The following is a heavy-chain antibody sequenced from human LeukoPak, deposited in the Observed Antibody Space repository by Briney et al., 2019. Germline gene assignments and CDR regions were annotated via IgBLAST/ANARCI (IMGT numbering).Heavy chain of an antibody. D-gene: IGHD3-9*01. CDR2: ILGSGVTT. CDR3: AKWGDYDVLTGYYVPDY. Sequence: GGSLRLSCAASGFTFSDYAMSWVRQAPGKGLEWVSAILGSGVTTYYADSVKGRFTVSRDNSKSTLYLQMNTLRAEDTALYYCAKWGDYDVLTGYYVPDYWGHGTLVTVSS. CDR1: GFTFSDYA. J-gene: IGHJ4*01. V-gene: IGHV3-23*01.